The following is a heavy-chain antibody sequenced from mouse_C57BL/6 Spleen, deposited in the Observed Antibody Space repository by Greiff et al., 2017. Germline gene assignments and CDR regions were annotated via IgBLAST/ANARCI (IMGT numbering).Heavy chain of an antibody. CDR2: IDPNSGGT. D-gene: IGHD1-1*01. Sequence: QVQLQQPGAELVKPGASVKLSCKASGYTFTSYWMHWVKQRPGRGLEWIGRIDPNSGGTKYNEKFKSKATLTVDKPSSTAYMQRSSLTSEDSAVYYGARDSTVVATRGYAMDYWGQGTSVTVSS. CDR1: GYTFTSYW. CDR3: ARDSTVVATRGYAMDY. V-gene: IGHV1-62-3*01. J-gene: IGHJ4*01.